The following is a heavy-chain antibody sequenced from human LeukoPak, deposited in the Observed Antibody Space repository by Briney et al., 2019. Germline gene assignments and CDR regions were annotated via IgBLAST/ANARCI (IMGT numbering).Heavy chain of an antibody. V-gene: IGHV4-39*07. J-gene: IGHJ4*02. CDR2: IYYSGST. CDR3: ASKVIRTVDY. Sequence: PSETLSLTCTVSGGSISSSSYSWGWIRQPPGKGLEWIGSIYYSGSTYYNPSLKSRVTISVDTSKNQFSLKLSSVTAADTAVYYCASKVIRTVDYWGQGTLVTVSS. CDR1: GGSISSSSYS. D-gene: IGHD3/OR15-3a*01.